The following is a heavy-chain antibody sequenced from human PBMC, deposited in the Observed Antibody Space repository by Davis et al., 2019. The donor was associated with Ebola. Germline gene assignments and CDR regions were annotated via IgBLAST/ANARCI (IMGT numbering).Heavy chain of an antibody. CDR2: IYHSGST. Sequence: PSETLSLTCAVSGGSISSSNWWSWVRQPPGKGLEWIGEIYHSGSTNYNPSLKSRVTISVDKSKNQFSLKLSSVTAADTAVYYCARGNQYSSSSLAIPRTRPVYGMDVWGQGTTVTVSS. CDR1: GGSISSSNW. V-gene: IGHV4-4*02. CDR3: ARGNQYSSSSLAIPRTRPVYGMDV. D-gene: IGHD6-6*01. J-gene: IGHJ6*02.